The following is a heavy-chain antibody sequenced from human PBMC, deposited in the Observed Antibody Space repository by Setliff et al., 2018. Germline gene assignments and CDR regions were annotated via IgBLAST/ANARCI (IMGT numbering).Heavy chain of an antibody. CDR2: IRYEGSYK. Sequence: PSETLSLSCAASGFTFSSYGMHWVRQAPGKGLEWVAFIRYEGSYKYYEDSVKGRFTISRDNSQNALYLQMNSLRAEDTAVYYCRLWFGELSRDYWGPGTLVTVSS. D-gene: IGHD3-10*01. CDR3: RLWFGELSRDY. V-gene: IGHV3-30*02. CDR1: GFTFSSYG. J-gene: IGHJ4*02.